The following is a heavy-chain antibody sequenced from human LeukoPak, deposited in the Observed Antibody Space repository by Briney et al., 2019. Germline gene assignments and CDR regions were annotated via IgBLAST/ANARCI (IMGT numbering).Heavy chain of an antibody. V-gene: IGHV4-59*01. CDR1: GGSISSYY. Sequence: SETLSLTCSVSGGSISSYYWSWIRQPPGKGLEWIGYIHYSGSTNYNPSLKSRVTISVDTSKNQFSLRLSSVTAADTAVYYCARVTGYIVEDYFDYWGQGTLVTVSS. D-gene: IGHD3-22*01. CDR2: IHYSGST. CDR3: ARVTGYIVEDYFDY. J-gene: IGHJ4*02.